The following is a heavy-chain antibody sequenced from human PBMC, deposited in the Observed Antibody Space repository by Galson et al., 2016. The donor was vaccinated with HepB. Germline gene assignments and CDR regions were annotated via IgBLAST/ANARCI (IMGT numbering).Heavy chain of an antibody. Sequence: SLRLSCAASGFTFNTYAMHWVRQAPGKGLDWVAVISYDGRNKYYADSVKGRFTISRDNSKNTLFLQMNNLRAEDTAVYYCARVKSAYYYYYGLDVWGQGTTVTVSS. J-gene: IGHJ6*02. V-gene: IGHV3-30*04. CDR3: ARVKSAYYYYYGLDV. CDR2: ISYDGRNK. CDR1: GFTFNTYA.